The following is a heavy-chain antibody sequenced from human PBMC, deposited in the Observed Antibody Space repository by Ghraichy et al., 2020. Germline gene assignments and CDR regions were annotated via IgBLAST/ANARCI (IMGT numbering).Heavy chain of an antibody. V-gene: IGHV3-23*01. Sequence: GGSLRLSCAASGFTFSSYAMSWVRQAPGKGLEWVSAITGSGGSTYYADSVKGRFTISRDNSKNTLYLQMNSLRAEDTAVYYCAKFIGSSNWYNYFDYWGQGTLVTVSS. CDR2: ITGSGGST. J-gene: IGHJ4*02. D-gene: IGHD6-13*01. CDR1: GFTFSSYA. CDR3: AKFIGSSNWYNYFDY.